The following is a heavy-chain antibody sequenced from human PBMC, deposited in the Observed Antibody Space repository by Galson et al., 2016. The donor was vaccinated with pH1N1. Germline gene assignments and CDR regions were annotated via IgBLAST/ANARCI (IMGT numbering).Heavy chain of an antibody. CDR1: GFILSDYW. V-gene: IGHV3-7*01. J-gene: IGHJ2*01. CDR3: ARRYFDL. Sequence: SLRLSCAASGFILSDYWMQWVRQAPGKGLEWVANIRQDGSEKYYVDSVKGRSTIYRDNAKNSLYLQMNSLRAEDTAVYYCARRYFDLWGRGTLVTVSS. CDR2: IRQDGSEK.